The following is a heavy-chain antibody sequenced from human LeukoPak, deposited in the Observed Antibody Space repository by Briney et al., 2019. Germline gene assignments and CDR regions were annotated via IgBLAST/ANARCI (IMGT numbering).Heavy chain of an antibody. D-gene: IGHD3-22*01. CDR2: IREDGSNK. CDR1: GFTFSSYG. J-gene: IGHJ4*02. CDR3: AKDRITMIVVVTLDSDY. Sequence: GGSLRLSCAASGFTFSSYGMHWVRQAPGKGLEWGAFIREDGSNKYYADSVEGRFTISRDNSNTTLNLEMSSLRAEHTTMYCCAKDRITMIVVVTLDSDYWGQGTLVTVSS. V-gene: IGHV3-30*02.